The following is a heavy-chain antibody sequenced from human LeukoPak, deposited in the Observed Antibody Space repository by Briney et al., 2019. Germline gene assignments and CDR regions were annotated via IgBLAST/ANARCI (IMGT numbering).Heavy chain of an antibody. CDR3: ARLRFGKIGSYYFEY. CDR1: GFSFSSYD. CDR2: ISPISTYI. D-gene: IGHD3-10*01. V-gene: IGHV3-21*01. Sequence: GGSLRLSCAASGFSFSSYDMNWVRQAPGKGLELVSSISPISTYIFYAASLKGRFTISRDNAKNSVYLEMNSLRAEDTAVYYCARLRFGKIGSYYFEYWGQGTLVIVSS. J-gene: IGHJ4*02.